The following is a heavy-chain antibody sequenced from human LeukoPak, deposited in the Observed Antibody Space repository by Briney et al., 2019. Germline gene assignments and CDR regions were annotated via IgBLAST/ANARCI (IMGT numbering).Heavy chain of an antibody. D-gene: IGHD2-8*01. J-gene: IGHJ3*01. CDR3: ARDANTAFDV. Sequence: SETLSLTCTVSDYSISIGYYWGWIRQPPGKGLEWIGSLYHTGNTYYNPSLKSRVTISVDTSKNQFSLKLSSVTAADTAVYYCARDANTAFDVWGQGTMVTVSS. CDR2: LYHTGNT. V-gene: IGHV4-38-2*02. CDR1: DYSISIGYY.